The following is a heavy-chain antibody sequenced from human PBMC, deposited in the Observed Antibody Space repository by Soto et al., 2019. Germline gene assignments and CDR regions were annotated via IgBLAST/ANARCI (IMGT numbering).Heavy chain of an antibody. CDR2: IYHRGSN. CDR1: SGSISRSNR. CDR3: ARRGTTFAFDI. D-gene: IGHD1-7*01. V-gene: IGHV4-4*02. J-gene: IGHJ3*02. Sequence: SETMSLTCDVCSGSISRSNRWSWVRQPQGKGLEWIGEIYHRGSNNYNPSLKGRVTISVDKSKNQFSLKLSSVTAADTAVYYCARRGTTFAFDIWGQGTMVTV.